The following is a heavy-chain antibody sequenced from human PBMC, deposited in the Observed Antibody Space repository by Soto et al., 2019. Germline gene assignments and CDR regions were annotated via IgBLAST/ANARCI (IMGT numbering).Heavy chain of an antibody. CDR3: ARDNFHVSSWFLNY. Sequence: ASVKVSCKASGYTFTAYYLHWVRQAPGQGLEWMGWINPNSGGTYFAQKFQGRVTLTRDTSISTAYMELSRLISDDTAVYYCARDNFHVSSWFLNYWGQGTQVTLSS. V-gene: IGHV1-2*02. CDR1: GYTFTAYY. CDR2: INPNSGGT. D-gene: IGHD2-2*01. J-gene: IGHJ4*02.